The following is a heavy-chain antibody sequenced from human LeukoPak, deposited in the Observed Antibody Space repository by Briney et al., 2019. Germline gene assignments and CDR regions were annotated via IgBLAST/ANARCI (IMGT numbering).Heavy chain of an antibody. CDR3: ARVGRSGWDFDH. Sequence: QAGGSLRLSCAASGFTFSGNWMTWVRQAPGKGLEWLAIINEGGGLTYYVDSVKGRFTISRDNANNSLFLQLISLTVDDTAVYYCARVGRSGWDFDHWGQGTLVTVSS. D-gene: IGHD6-19*01. CDR2: INEGGGLT. CDR1: GFTFSGNW. J-gene: IGHJ4*02. V-gene: IGHV3-7*01.